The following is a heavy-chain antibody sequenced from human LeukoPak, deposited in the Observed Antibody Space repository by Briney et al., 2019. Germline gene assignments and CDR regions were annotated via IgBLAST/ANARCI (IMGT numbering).Heavy chain of an antibody. V-gene: IGHV4-59*01. D-gene: IGHD5-12*01. CDR3: VSTGGGSGGH. Sequence: PSETLSLTCTVSGGSITSSYWRCMRRPPAKGLEWIVFLHYSASTSYNPALQSRVAISAETSNNQFSLHLRSVTAADTAVYYCVSTGGGSGGHWGQGTLVTVSS. J-gene: IGHJ4*02. CDR2: LHYSAST. CDR1: GGSITSSY.